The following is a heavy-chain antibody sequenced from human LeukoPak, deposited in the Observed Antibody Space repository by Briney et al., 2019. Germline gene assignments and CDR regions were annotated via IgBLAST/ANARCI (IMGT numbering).Heavy chain of an antibody. Sequence: GRSLRLSCAASGFTFGSYAMHWVRQAPGKGLEWVAVISYDGSNKYYADSVKGRFTISRDNSKNTLYLQMNSLRAEDTAVYYCARAPWYCSGGSCYKYYYYGMDVWGQGTTVTVSS. D-gene: IGHD2-15*01. CDR2: ISYDGSNK. V-gene: IGHV3-30-3*01. CDR3: ARAPWYCSGGSCYKYYYYGMDV. CDR1: GFTFGSYA. J-gene: IGHJ6*02.